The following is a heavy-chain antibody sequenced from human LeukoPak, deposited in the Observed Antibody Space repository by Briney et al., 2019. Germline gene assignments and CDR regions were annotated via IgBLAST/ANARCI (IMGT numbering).Heavy chain of an antibody. CDR3: ARHSGSWYSYFDY. Sequence: PSETLSLTCTVSGGSISSSSYYWGWIRQPPGKGLEWIGSIYYSGSTYYNPSLKSRVTISVDTSKNQFSLKLSSVTAADTAVYSCARHSGSWYSYFDYWGQGTLVTVSS. V-gene: IGHV4-39*01. CDR1: GGSISSSSYY. D-gene: IGHD6-13*01. J-gene: IGHJ4*02. CDR2: IYYSGST.